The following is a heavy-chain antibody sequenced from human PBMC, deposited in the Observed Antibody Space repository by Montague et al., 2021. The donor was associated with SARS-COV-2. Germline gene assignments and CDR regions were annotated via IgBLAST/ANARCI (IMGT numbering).Heavy chain of an antibody. Sequence: SETLSLTCTVSGFSIGSGDYWGWIRQPPGKGLEWIGSIYHSGTTYYYTSLQSRLTMSIETSTNKLSLRLISLTAADTAVFFCVREKAGGLRNVFDIWGQGTTVTVPS. CDR3: VREKAGGLRNVFDI. V-gene: IGHV4-38-2*02. CDR2: IYHSGTT. CDR1: GFSIGSGDY. J-gene: IGHJ3*02.